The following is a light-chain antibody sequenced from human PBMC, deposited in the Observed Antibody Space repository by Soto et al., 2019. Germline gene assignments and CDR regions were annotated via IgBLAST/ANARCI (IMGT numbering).Light chain of an antibody. J-gene: IGLJ3*02. Sequence: QSALTQPASLSGSPGQAITISCTGTSNNIGNYNLVSWYQLHPGKAPRLMIYESSQRPSGVSDRFSGSKSGNTASLTISGLQAEDEADYYCCSSSASGSTFDVLFGGGTQLTVL. CDR3: CSSSASGSTFDVL. CDR2: ESS. V-gene: IGLV2-23*03. CDR1: SNNIGNYNL.